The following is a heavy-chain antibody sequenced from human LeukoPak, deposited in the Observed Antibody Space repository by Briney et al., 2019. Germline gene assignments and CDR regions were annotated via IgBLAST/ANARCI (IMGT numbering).Heavy chain of an antibody. CDR1: GFTFSSHS. CDR2: ISSSGSYI. V-gene: IGHV3-21*01. Sequence: GGSLRLSCAASGFTFSSHSMNWVRQAPGKGLEWVSSISSSGSYIYYADSVKGRFTISRDNAKNSLYLQMNSLRAEDTAVYYCARIPDTYCSSTSCYLDYWGQGTLVTVSS. J-gene: IGHJ4*02. CDR3: ARIPDTYCSSTSCYLDY. D-gene: IGHD2-2*01.